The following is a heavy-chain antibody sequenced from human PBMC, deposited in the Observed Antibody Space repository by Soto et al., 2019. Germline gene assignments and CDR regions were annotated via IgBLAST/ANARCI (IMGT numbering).Heavy chain of an antibody. D-gene: IGHD6-13*01. V-gene: IGHV3-48*03. Sequence: GGSLRLSCAACGFTFSVYEINWVRQAPWKGLEWVSYISRSGITIYYADSVKGRFTISRDNTKNSLYLQMNRLRAEDTAVYYCVHYPRYSRSSVGFDYCGQGTLVAVCS. CDR1: GFTFSVYE. J-gene: IGHJ4*02. CDR3: VHYPRYSRSSVGFDY. CDR2: ISRSGITI.